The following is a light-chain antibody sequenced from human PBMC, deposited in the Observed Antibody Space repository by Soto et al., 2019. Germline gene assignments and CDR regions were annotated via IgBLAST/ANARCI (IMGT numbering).Light chain of an antibody. Sequence: QSALTQPPSASGSPGQSVTISCTGTSSDVGGYNYVSWYQQHPGKAPKLMISEVSKRPSGVPDRFSGSKSGNTASLTVSGLQAEDEADYCCSSFAGNNKLVFGGGTKLTVL. J-gene: IGLJ2*01. CDR2: EVS. CDR3: SSFAGNNKLV. CDR1: SSDVGGYNY. V-gene: IGLV2-8*01.